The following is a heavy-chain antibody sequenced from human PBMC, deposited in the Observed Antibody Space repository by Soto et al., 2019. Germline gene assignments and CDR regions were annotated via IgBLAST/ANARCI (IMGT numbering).Heavy chain of an antibody. V-gene: IGHV4-59*01. CDR2: IYYSGST. Sequence: PSETLSLTCTVSGGSISSYYWSWIRQPPGKGLEWIGYIYYSGSTNYNPSLKSRVTISVDTSKNQFSLKLSSVTAADTAVDYCAGGPTWYYYAAGGQGTLVTVSS. J-gene: IGHJ4*02. D-gene: IGHD3-10*01. CDR3: AGGPTWYYYAA. CDR1: GGSISSYY.